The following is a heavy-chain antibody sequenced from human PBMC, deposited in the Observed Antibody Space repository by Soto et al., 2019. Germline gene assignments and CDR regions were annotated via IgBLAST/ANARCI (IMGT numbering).Heavy chain of an antibody. Sequence: GGSLRLSCAASVFTFSNYAMSWVRQAPGKGLEWVSSISPSGSSTYFLESVKGRITISRDNSKSTLYLQMNSLRAEDTAVYYCAKALGGYGRFDYWGQGTLVTVSS. V-gene: IGHV3-23*01. D-gene: IGHD5-18*01. CDR1: VFTFSNYA. CDR3: AKALGGYGRFDY. J-gene: IGHJ4*02. CDR2: ISPSGSST.